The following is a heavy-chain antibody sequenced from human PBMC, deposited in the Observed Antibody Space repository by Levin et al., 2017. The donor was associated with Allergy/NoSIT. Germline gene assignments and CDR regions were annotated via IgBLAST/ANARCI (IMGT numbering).Heavy chain of an antibody. V-gene: IGHV1-46*04. CDR1: GYTFTSYY. Sequence: ASVKVSCKASGYTFTSYYIHWVRQAPGQGLEWMGKINPSAGSTSYAQKLQGRVTMTRDTSTSTVYMELSSLRSEDTAVYYCARKEVPDSQWVFDYWGQGTLVTVSS. CDR3: ARKEVPDSQWVFDY. J-gene: IGHJ4*02. CDR2: INPSAGST. D-gene: IGHD3-22*01.